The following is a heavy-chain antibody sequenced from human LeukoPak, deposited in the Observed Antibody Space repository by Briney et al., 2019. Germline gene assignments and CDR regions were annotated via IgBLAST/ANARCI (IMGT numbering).Heavy chain of an antibody. Sequence: PSETLSLTCTVSGGSISSGGYYWSWIRQHPGKGLEWIGYIYYSGSTYYNPSLKSRVTISVDTSKNQFSLKLSSVTAADTAVYYCAREYSSSRWNWFDPWGQGTLVTVSS. V-gene: IGHV4-31*03. CDR1: GGSISSGGYY. CDR2: IYYSGST. CDR3: AREYSSSRWNWFDP. J-gene: IGHJ5*02. D-gene: IGHD3-22*01.